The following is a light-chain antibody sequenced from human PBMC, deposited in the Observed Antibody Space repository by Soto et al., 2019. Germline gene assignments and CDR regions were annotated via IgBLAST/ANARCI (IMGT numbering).Light chain of an antibody. V-gene: IGLV1-44*01. CDR2: RSS. Sequence: QTVVTQPPSASGTPGQRITISCSGSSSNIGSHSVNWYQQLPGTAPKLLIYRSSQRPSGVPDRFSGSKSGTSASLAISGLQSGDEADYYCALWDDSLNGPVFGGGTKVTV. J-gene: IGLJ3*02. CDR3: ALWDDSLNGPV. CDR1: SSNIGSHS.